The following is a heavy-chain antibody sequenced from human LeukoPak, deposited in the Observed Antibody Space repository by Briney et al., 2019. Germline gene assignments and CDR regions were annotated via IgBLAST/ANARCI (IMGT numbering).Heavy chain of an antibody. CDR1: GFTFSGSA. CDR2: IRSKANSYAT. CDR3: TSPWEQLDYYYYGMDV. V-gene: IGHV3-73*01. Sequence: GGSLRLSCAASGFTFSGSAMHWVRQASGKGLEWVGRIRSKANSYATAYAASVKGRFTISRDDSKNTAYLQMNSLKTEDTAVYYCTSPWEQLDYYYYGMDVWGQGTTVTVSS. D-gene: IGHD6-13*01. J-gene: IGHJ6*02.